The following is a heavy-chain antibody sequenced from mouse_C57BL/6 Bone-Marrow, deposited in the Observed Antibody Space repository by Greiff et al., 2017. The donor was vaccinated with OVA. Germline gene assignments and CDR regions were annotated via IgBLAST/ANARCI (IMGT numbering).Heavy chain of an antibody. CDR3: GDGGSSGYVAWFAD. D-gene: IGHD3-2*02. V-gene: IGHV1-85*01. J-gene: IGHJ3*01. CDR1: GYTFTSYD. CDR2: IYPRDGST. Sequence: QVQPKESGPELVKPGASVKLSCKASGYTFTSYDINWVKQRPGQGLEWIGWIYPRDGSTKYNEKFKGKATLTVDTSSSTAYMELHSLTSEDSAVYFCGDGGSSGYVAWFADWGQGTLVTVSA.